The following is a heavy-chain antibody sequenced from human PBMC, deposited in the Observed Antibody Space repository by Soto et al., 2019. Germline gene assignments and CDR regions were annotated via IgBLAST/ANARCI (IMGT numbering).Heavy chain of an antibody. CDR2: IKQDGSEY. CDR1: GFTFSTYW. J-gene: IGHJ4*02. Sequence: EVQLVESGGGLVQPGGSLRLSCAASGFTFSTYWMTWVRQAPGKGLEWVANIKQDGSEYYYVGSVKGRFTISGDNAKSSLYVQMNSRRAKDTAVYYCARGAFPTWGSYPLDYWGQGTLVTVSS. D-gene: IGHD3-16*02. V-gene: IGHV3-7*04. CDR3: ARGAFPTWGSYPLDY.